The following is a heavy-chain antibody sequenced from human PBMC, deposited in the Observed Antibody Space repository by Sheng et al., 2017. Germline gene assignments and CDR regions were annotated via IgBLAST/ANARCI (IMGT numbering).Heavy chain of an antibody. J-gene: IGHJ4*02. CDR2: IYSGGST. CDR3: ARGEAPGGLAFDY. D-gene: IGHD2-15*01. V-gene: IGHV3-66*02. Sequence: EVQVVESGGGLVQPGGSLRLSCAASGFTVSSIYMSWVRQAPRKGLEWVSVIYSGGSTYYADSVKGRFTISRDNSKNTLYLQMNSLRAEDTAVYYCARGEAPGGLAFDYWGQGTLVTVSS. CDR1: GFTVSSIY.